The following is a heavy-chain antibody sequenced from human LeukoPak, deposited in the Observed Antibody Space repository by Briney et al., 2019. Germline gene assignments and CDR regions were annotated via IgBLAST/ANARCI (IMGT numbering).Heavy chain of an antibody. CDR2: ISGSAGRT. Sequence: GGSLRLSCAASGFTFSIYAMSWVRQAPGKGLEWVSAISGSAGRTYYADSVKGRFTISRANSNSTVYLQMSGLRAEDTALYYCAKTNYYDTSPYHLRSYYYGLDVWGQGTTVTVSS. D-gene: IGHD3-22*01. CDR1: GFTFSIYA. V-gene: IGHV3-23*01. J-gene: IGHJ6*02. CDR3: AKTNYYDTSPYHLRSYYYGLDV.